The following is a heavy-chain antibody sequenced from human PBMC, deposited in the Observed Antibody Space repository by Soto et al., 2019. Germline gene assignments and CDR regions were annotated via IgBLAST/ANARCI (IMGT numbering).Heavy chain of an antibody. CDR3: TTDPTFAYCGGDCYLYYYYYYMDV. CDR1: GFTFSNAW. Sequence: GGSLRLSCAASGFTFSNAWMSWVRQAPGKGLEWVGRIKSKTDGGTTDYAAPVKGRFTISRDDSKNKLYLQMNSLKTEDTAVYYCTTDPTFAYCGGDCYLYYYYYYMDVWGKGTTVTVSS. CDR2: IKSKTDGGTT. J-gene: IGHJ6*03. D-gene: IGHD2-21*01. V-gene: IGHV3-15*01.